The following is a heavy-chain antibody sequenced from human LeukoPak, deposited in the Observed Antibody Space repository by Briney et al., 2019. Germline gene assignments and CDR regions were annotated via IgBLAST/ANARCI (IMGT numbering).Heavy chain of an antibody. CDR1: GGSISSYY. D-gene: IGHD1-1*01. V-gene: IGHV4-59*01. CDR3: ARAGWNAVLSYYYYGMDV. J-gene: IGHJ6*02. Sequence: SETLSLTCTVSGGSISSYYWSWIRQPPGKGLEWIGYIYYSGSTNYNPSLKSRVTISVDTSKNQFSLKLSSVTAADTAVYYCARAGWNAVLSYYYYGMDVWGQGTTVTVSS. CDR2: IYYSGST.